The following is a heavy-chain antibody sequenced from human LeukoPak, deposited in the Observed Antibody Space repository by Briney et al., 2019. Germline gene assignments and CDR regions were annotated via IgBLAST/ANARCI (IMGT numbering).Heavy chain of an antibody. J-gene: IGHJ4*02. CDR3: ARMYYDILTGYYLAY. CDR2: ISAYNGNT. Sequence: ASVKVSCKASGYTSTSYGISWVRQAPGQGLEWMGWISAYNGNTNYAQKLQGRVTMTTDTSTSTAYMELRSLRSDDTAVYYCARMYYDILTGYYLAYWGQGTLVTVSS. CDR1: GYTSTSYG. V-gene: IGHV1-18*01. D-gene: IGHD3-9*01.